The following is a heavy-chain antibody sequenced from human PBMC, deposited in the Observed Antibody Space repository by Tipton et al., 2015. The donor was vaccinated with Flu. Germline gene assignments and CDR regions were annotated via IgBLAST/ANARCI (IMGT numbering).Heavy chain of an antibody. J-gene: IGHJ4*02. CDR3: AREGRREQLALDY. D-gene: IGHD6-6*01. V-gene: IGHV4-39*07. Sequence: TLSLTCIVSGGSLSSCGYYWSWIRQHPGKGLEWIGSIYYSGSTYYDPSLKSRVTISVDTSKNQFSLKLSSVTAADTAVYYCAREGRREQLALDYWGQGTLVTVSS. CDR2: IYYSGST. CDR1: GGSLSSCGYY.